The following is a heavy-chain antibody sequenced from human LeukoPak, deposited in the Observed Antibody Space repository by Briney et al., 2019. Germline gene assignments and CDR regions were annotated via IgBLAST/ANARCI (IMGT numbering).Heavy chain of an antibody. V-gene: IGHV4-39*01. J-gene: IGHJ4*02. D-gene: IGHD1-26*01. CDR2: ISSSGKA. CDR3: ARFKGGTGFDY. Sequence: KPSETLSLTCAVSGGSITTTDFDWAWIRQPPGQGFEWIATISSSGKAYYYPSLMSRVTISVDTSKNQFSLDVTSVTAADTGLFYCARFKGGTGFDYWGRGILVIVSS. CDR1: GGSITTTDFD.